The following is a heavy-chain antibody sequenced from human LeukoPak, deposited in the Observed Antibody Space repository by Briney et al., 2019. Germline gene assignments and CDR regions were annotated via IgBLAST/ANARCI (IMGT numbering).Heavy chain of an antibody. CDR2: IWYDGSNK. J-gene: IGHJ4*02. D-gene: IGHD4/OR15-4a*01. CDR3: ATLTGPTDY. Sequence: PGRSLRHSCAASGFTFSSYGTHWVRQAPGKGLEWVAVIWYDGSNKYYADSVKGRFTISRDNSKNTLYLQMNSLRAEDTAVYYCATLTGPTDYWGQGTLVTVSS. V-gene: IGHV3-33*01. CDR1: GFTFSSYG.